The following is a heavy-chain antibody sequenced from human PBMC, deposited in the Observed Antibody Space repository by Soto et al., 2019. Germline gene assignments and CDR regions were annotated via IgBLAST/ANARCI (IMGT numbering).Heavy chain of an antibody. CDR3: ARVYNNAFDI. D-gene: IGHD3-10*01. CDR1: GVSISSGGFY. V-gene: IGHV4-31*03. Sequence: SETLSLTCTVSGVSISSGGFYWSWIRQHPGKGLEWIGYIYYIGSTYYDPSLKSRVTMSLDTSENQFSLKLSSVTAADTAVYYCARVYNNAFDIWGQGTMVTV. J-gene: IGHJ3*02. CDR2: IYYIGST.